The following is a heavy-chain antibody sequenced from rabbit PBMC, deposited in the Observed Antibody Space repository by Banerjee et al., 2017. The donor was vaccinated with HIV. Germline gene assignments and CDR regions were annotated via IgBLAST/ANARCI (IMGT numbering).Heavy chain of an antibody. CDR1: GFTISNSYY. V-gene: IGHV1S40*01. CDR3: ARGSAAMTLVITGYYFNL. Sequence: QSLEESGGGLVQPEGSLALTCKASGFTISNSYYMCWVRQAPGKGLEYIACIYADSSGSTVYASWAKGRFTISKTSSTTVTLEMTSLTAADTATYFCARGSAAMTLVITGYYFNLWGPGTLVTVS. J-gene: IGHJ4*01. CDR2: IYADSSGST. D-gene: IGHD2-1*01.